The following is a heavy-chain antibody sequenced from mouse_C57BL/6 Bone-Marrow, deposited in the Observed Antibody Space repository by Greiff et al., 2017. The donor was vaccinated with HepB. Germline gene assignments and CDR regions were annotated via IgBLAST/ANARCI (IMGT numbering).Heavy chain of an antibody. Sequence: QVQLQQPGAELVKPGASVKMSCKASGYTFTSYWITWVKQRPGQGLEWIGDIYPGSGSTNYNEKFKSKATLTVDTSSSTAYMQLSSLTSEDSAVYYCARGGFITTVVAPTFYFDYWGQGTTLTVSS. V-gene: IGHV1-55*01. CDR2: IYPGSGST. CDR3: ARGGFITTVVAPTFYFDY. D-gene: IGHD1-1*01. CDR1: GYTFTSYW. J-gene: IGHJ2*01.